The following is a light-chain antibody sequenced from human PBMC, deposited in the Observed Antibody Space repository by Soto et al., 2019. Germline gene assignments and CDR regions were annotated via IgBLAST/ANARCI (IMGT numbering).Light chain of an antibody. V-gene: IGKV1-39*01. CDR1: QSISNF. CDR2: SAS. CDR3: QQSYNFPRT. Sequence: DIQLTQSPSSLSASVGDRVTITCRASQSISNFLNWYQQKPGQAPKLLISSASNVQSGVPSRFSGRGSGTEFTLTISGLQPEDSASYCCQQSYNFPRTFGQGTKVEI. J-gene: IGKJ1*01.